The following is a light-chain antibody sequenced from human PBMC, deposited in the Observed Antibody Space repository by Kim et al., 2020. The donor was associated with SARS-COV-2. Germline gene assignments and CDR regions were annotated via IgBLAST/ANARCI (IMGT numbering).Light chain of an antibody. CDR1: DGTIATNY. V-gene: IGLV6-57*04. J-gene: IGLJ3*02. CDR3: QSYDATIRV. Sequence: LTQPHSVSGSPGQTVTISCTRTDGTIATNYVHWYQLRPGSAPTIVIYEDHQRPSGVPERFSGSIDPPSNSASLTISGLENEDEAEYYCQSYDATIRVFGGGTQLTVL. CDR2: EDH.